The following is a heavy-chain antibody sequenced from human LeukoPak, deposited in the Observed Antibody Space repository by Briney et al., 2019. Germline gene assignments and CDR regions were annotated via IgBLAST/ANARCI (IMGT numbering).Heavy chain of an antibody. J-gene: IGHJ4*02. Sequence: GGSLRLSCAASGFTFSSYAMSWVRQAPGKGLEWVSAISGSGGSTYYADSMKGRFTISRDNSKNTLYLQMNSLRAEDAAVYYCAKKVLPNDDYWGQGTLVTVSS. D-gene: IGHD1-14*01. CDR2: ISGSGGST. V-gene: IGHV3-23*01. CDR1: GFTFSSYA. CDR3: AKKVLPNDDY.